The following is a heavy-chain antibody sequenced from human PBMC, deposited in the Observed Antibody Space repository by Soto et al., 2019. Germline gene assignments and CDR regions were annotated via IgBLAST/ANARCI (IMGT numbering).Heavy chain of an antibody. CDR3: ARRLGDIAVAEK. CDR1: GGTFSSYT. D-gene: IGHD6-19*01. J-gene: IGHJ4*02. V-gene: IGHV1-69*02. Sequence: QVQLVQSGAEVKKPGSSVKVSCKASGGTFSSYTISWVRQAPGQGLEWMGRIIPILGIANYAQKFQGRVTITADKSTSTAYMELSGLRSEDTAVYYCARRLGDIAVAEKWGQGTLVTVSS. CDR2: IIPILGIA.